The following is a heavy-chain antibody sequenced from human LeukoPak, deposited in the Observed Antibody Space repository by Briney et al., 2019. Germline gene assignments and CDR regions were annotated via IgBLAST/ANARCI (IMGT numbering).Heavy chain of an antibody. J-gene: IGHJ4*02. Sequence: GGSPRLSCAASRLTPTNARMRWVRQAPGKGLEWVGRIRSRSAGGTTDYGALVKGRFTISRDDSKNTLYLQMNSLKTEDTAVYYCSTGGGTHDYWGQGTLVTVSS. CDR2: IRSRSAGGTT. V-gene: IGHV3-15*01. CDR3: STGGGTHDY. D-gene: IGHD2-15*01. CDR1: RLTPTNAR.